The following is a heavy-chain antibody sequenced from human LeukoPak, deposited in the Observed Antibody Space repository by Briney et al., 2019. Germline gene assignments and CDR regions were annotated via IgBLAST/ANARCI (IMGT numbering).Heavy chain of an antibody. V-gene: IGHV3-23*01. CDR1: GFTFSSYA. CDR3: AKDGELWSEPYYGMDV. CDR2: ISGSGGST. Sequence: GGSLRLSCAASGFTFSSYAMSWVRQAPGKGLEWVSAISGSGGSTYYADSVKGRFTISRDNSKNTLYLQMNSLRAEDTAVYYCAKDGELWSEPYYGMDVWGQGTTVTVSS. D-gene: IGHD3-10*01. J-gene: IGHJ6*02.